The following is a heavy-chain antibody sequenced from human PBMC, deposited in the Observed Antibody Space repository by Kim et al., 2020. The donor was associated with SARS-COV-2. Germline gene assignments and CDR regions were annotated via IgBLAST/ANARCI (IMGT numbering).Heavy chain of an antibody. V-gene: IGHV3-30*03. D-gene: IGHD3-16*01. CDR1: KFSITTFG. Sequence: GGSLRLSCAASKFSITTFGMHWVRQAPGRGLEWLAYISADRVSIVYSDSVRGRFSISRDNSKNTIHLHMDGLRPEDTALYPCARGLVGTLIWGAHPYYF. J-gene: IGHJ4*01. CDR2: ISADRVSI. CDR3: ARGLVGTLIWGAHPYYF.